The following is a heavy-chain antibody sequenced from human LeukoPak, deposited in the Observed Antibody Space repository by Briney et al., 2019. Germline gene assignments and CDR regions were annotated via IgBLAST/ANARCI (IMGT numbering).Heavy chain of an antibody. V-gene: IGHV3-23*05. CDR2: INNSGRGT. D-gene: IGHD6-19*01. J-gene: IGHJ4*02. Sequence: GGSLRLSCTASGFTFSTYALGWVRQAPRRGLEGLSSINNSGRGTYDADSVKGRFTISRDNSKNTLYLQMNSLRAEDTAVYYCAKQEVLTVAPFDSWGQGTLVTVSS. CDR3: AKQEVLTVAPFDS. CDR1: GFTFSTYA.